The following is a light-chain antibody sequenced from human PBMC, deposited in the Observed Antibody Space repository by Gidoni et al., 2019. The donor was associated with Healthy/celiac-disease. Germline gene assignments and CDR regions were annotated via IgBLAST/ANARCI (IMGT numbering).Light chain of an antibody. CDR1: QGISNS. Sequence: DIQMTQSPSSLSASVGDRVTITCRASQGISNSLAWYQQKPGKAPKLLLYAASRLESGVPSRFSGSGSGTDYTLTISSRQPEDFATYYCQQYYSTMWTFGQGTKVEIK. CDR3: QQYYSTMWT. CDR2: AAS. V-gene: IGKV1-NL1*01. J-gene: IGKJ1*01.